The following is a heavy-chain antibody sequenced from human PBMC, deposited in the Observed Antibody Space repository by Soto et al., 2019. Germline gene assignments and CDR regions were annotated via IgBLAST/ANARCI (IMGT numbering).Heavy chain of an antibody. J-gene: IGHJ5*02. CDR3: ARDVSGLNWFDP. CDR2: ISSSSSYI. V-gene: IGHV3-21*01. CDR1: GFTFSSYS. D-gene: IGHD3-3*01. Sequence: PGGSLRLSCAASGFTFSSYSMNWVRQAPGKGLEWVSSISSSSSYIYYADSVKGRFTISRDNAKNSLYLQMNSLRAEDTAVYYCARDVSGLNWFDPWGQGTLVTVSS.